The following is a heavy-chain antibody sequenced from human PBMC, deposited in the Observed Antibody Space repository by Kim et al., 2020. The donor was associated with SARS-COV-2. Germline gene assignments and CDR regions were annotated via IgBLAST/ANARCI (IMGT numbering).Heavy chain of an antibody. CDR2: ISSSSSYI. CDR3: ARSDPQNFGPGWAPNFDY. J-gene: IGHJ4*02. CDR1: GFTFSSYS. Sequence: GGSLRLSCAASGFTFSSYSMNWVRQAPGKGLEWVSSISSSSSYIYYADSVKGRFTISRDNAKNSLYLQMNSLRAEDTAVYYCARSDPQNFGPGWAPNFDYWGQETLVTVSS. V-gene: IGHV3-21*01. D-gene: IGHD3-3*01.